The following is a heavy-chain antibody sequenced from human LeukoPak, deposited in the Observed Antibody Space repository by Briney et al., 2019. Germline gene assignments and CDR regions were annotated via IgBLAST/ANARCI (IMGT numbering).Heavy chain of an antibody. V-gene: IGHV3-33*01. CDR1: GFAFSSYG. Sequence: GGSLRLSCAASGFAFSSYGMHWVRQAPGKGLEWVAVIWYDGSNKYYADSVKGRFTISRDNSKNTLYLQMNSLRAEDTAVYYCAREGPSSTDYYDSSGYSGAFDIWGQGTMVTVSS. CDR3: AREGPSSTDYYDSSGYSGAFDI. J-gene: IGHJ3*02. CDR2: IWYDGSNK. D-gene: IGHD3-22*01.